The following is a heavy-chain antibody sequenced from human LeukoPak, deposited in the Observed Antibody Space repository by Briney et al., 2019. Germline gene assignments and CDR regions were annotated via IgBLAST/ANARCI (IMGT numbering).Heavy chain of an antibody. CDR2: ISGSGGHT. V-gene: IGHV3-23*01. CDR3: AKDREDSAMISGVFDL. D-gene: IGHD5-18*01. Sequence: GGSLRLSCEASGFPLPSYPMTWVPQAPGKGLGWVSGISGSGGHTYNADSVEGRFIISRDNSKNTVSLQLSSLRVEDTAVYFCAKDREDSAMISGVFDLWGRGTLVTVSS. J-gene: IGHJ2*01. CDR1: GFPLPSYP.